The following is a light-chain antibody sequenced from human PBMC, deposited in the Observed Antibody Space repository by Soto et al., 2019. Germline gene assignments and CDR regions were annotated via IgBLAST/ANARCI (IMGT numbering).Light chain of an antibody. CDR2: GAS. CDR1: QSVSNNY. V-gene: IGKV3-11*01. Sequence: IVFTQTQGTLSLSPGERATLSCRASQSVSNNYLAWYQQKPGQAPRLLIYGASDRATGIPARFSGSGSGTDFTLTISSLEPEDSAVYYCQQRNIWPPVTFGHGTRLEV. CDR3: QQRNIWPPVT. J-gene: IGKJ5*01.